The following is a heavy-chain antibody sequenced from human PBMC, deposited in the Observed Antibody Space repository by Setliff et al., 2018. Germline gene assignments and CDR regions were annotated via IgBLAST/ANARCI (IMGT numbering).Heavy chain of an antibody. V-gene: IGHV4-34*01. CDR3: ARGRIQLWKYYFDY. Sequence: LSLTCAVYGGSFSGYYWSWIRQPPGKGLEWIGEINHSGSTNYNPSLKSRVTISVDTSKNQLSLKLSSVTAADTAVYYCARGRIQLWKYYFDYWGQGALVTVSS. CDR2: INHSGST. D-gene: IGHD5-18*01. J-gene: IGHJ4*02. CDR1: GGSFSGYY.